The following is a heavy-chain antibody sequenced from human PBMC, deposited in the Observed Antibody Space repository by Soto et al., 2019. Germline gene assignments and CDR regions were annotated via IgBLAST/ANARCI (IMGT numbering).Heavy chain of an antibody. Sequence: ASVKVSCKASGYTFTGYYMHWVRQAPGQGLEWMGWINPNSGGTNYAQKFQGWVTMTRDTSISTAYMELSRLRSDDTAVYYCARTIIAARTLGLFDPWGQGTLVTVSS. CDR1: GYTFTGYY. CDR2: INPNSGGT. V-gene: IGHV1-2*04. J-gene: IGHJ5*02. CDR3: ARTIIAARTLGLFDP. D-gene: IGHD6-6*01.